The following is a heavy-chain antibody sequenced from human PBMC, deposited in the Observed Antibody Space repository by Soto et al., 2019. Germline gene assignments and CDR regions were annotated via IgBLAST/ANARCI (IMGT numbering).Heavy chain of an antibody. Sequence: GGSLRLSCAASGFTFSSYAMHWVRQAPGKGLEWVAVISYDGSNKYYADSVKGRFTISRDNSKNTLYLQMNSLRAEDTAVYYCARDAKEVEPGLFDIWGQGTMVTVSS. J-gene: IGHJ3*02. CDR3: ARDAKEVEPGLFDI. CDR1: GFTFSSYA. V-gene: IGHV3-30-3*01. D-gene: IGHD1-1*01. CDR2: ISYDGSNK.